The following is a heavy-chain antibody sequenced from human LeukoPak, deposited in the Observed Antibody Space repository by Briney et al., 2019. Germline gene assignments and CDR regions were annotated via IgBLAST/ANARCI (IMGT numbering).Heavy chain of an antibody. CDR2: MNPNSGGT. J-gene: IGHJ4*02. Sequence: ASVKVSCKASGYTFTDYYIHWVRQAPGQGLEWVAWMNPNSGGTSYAQKFQGRVTMTRDTSTSTVYMELSSLRSEDTAVYYCARNRNIRGPREAFDYWGQGTLVTVSS. V-gene: IGHV1-2*02. CDR3: ARNRNIRGPREAFDY. CDR1: GYTFTDYY. D-gene: IGHD3-10*01.